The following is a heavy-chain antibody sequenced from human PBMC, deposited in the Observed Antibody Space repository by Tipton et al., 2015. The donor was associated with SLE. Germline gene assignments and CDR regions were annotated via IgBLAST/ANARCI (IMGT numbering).Heavy chain of an antibody. CDR3: ARDFTWYFDY. Sequence: TLSLTCAVSGYSISSGYYGGWIRQPPGKGLEWIGRIYHSGSTYYNPSLKSRVTISVDTSKNQFSLKLSSVTAADTAVYYCARDFTWYFDYWGQGTLVTVSS. CDR1: GYSISSGYY. V-gene: IGHV4-38-2*02. D-gene: IGHD3-16*01. J-gene: IGHJ4*02. CDR2: IYHSGST.